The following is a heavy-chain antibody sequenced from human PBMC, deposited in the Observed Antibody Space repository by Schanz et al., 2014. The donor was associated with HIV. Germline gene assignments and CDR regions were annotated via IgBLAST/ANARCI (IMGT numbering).Heavy chain of an antibody. CDR2: INPRGGKT. D-gene: IGHD3-3*01. V-gene: IGHV1-46*01. CDR3: ARDLGGDFWSAQGGFDP. CDR1: GFTLTSYY. J-gene: IGHJ5*02. Sequence: QVQMVQSGAELKKPGASVKLSCKASGFTLTSYYIHWVRQAPGQGLEWMGIINPRGGKTSLAQKCQGRVTLTRDTSTSTVYLELSSLRSEDTAIYYCARDLGGDFWSAQGGFDPWGQGTLVTVSS.